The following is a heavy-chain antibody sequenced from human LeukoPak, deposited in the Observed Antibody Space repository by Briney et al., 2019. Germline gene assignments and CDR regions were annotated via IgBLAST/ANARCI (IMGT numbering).Heavy chain of an antibody. CDR1: GFTFSSYW. CDR3: ARGRTPYRGGDCYSYYYYMDV. D-gene: IGHD2-21*01. CDR2: IKQDGSEK. Sequence: GGSLRLSCAASGFTFSSYWMSWVRQAPGKGLEWVANIKQDGSEKYYVDSVKGRFTISRDNAKNSLYLQMNSLRAEDTAVYYCARGRTPYRGGDCYSYYYYMDVWGKGTTVTVSS. V-gene: IGHV3-7*01. J-gene: IGHJ6*03.